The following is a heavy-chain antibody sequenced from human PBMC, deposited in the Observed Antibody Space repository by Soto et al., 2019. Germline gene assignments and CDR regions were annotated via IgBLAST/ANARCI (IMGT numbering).Heavy chain of an antibody. J-gene: IGHJ4*02. Sequence: GGSLSLSCAASGFSFSTYSMNWVRQAPGKGLEWVSYIDSTGSAIYYADSVKGRFTISRDNAKNSLYLQMNSLRAEDTAIYYCARVLVVVAATPDLWGQGTLVTVSS. CDR3: ARVLVVVAATPDL. V-gene: IGHV3-48*01. CDR2: IDSTGSAI. D-gene: IGHD2-15*01. CDR1: GFSFSTYS.